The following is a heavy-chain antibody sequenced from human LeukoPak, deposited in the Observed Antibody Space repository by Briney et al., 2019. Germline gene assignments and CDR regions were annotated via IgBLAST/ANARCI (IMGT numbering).Heavy chain of an antibody. CDR2: ISPGSNYK. CDR1: GFSFSGYS. D-gene: IGHD3-22*01. CDR3: ARDDSEYYYDSSGYYIYYFDY. V-gene: IGHV3-21*01. J-gene: IGHJ4*02. Sequence: GGSLRLSCAASGFSFSGYSINWVRQAPGKGLEWVSSISPGSNYKHYADSVKGRFTISRDNAKNSLYLQMNSLRDEDTAVYYCARDDSEYYYDSSGYYIYYFDYWGQGTLVTVSS.